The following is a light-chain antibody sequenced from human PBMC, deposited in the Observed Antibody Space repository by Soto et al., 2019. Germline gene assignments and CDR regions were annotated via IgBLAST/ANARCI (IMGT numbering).Light chain of an antibody. CDR1: SSDMGNYA. J-gene: IGLJ1*01. Sequence: QAVVTQPPSVSAAPGQKVTISCSGSSSDMGNYAVSWYQQLPGTAPKLLIYTNNQRPSGVPDRFSGSKSGTSASLAISGLRSEDEADYYCASWDGSLSGHVFGTGTKLTVL. CDR2: TNN. V-gene: IGLV1-47*02. CDR3: ASWDGSLSGHV.